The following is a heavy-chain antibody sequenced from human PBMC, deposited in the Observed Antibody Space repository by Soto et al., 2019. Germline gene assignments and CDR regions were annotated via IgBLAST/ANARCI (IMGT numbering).Heavy chain of an antibody. CDR1: GFTFRSYA. CDR2: ISGSGGST. J-gene: IGHJ3*01. D-gene: IGHD2-8*01. CDR3: ASKDIVLMVYAPDVFDF. Sequence: GGSLRLSCAASGFTFRSYAMSWVRQAPGKGLEWVSAISGSGGSTYYADSVKGRFTIARDNSKNTLYLQMNSLRAEDTAVYYCASKDIVLMVYAPDVFDFWRQGTMVLASS. V-gene: IGHV3-23*01.